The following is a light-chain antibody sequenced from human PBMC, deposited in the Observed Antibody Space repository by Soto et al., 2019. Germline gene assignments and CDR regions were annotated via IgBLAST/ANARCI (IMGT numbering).Light chain of an antibody. V-gene: IGLV2-14*01. CDR2: EVS. CDR1: SSDLGGYNY. CDR3: SSYTSSSTPHDYV. Sequence: QSALTQPASVSGSPGQSITISCTGTSSDLGGYNYVSWYQQHPGKAPKLMIYEVSNRPSGVSNRFSGSKSGNTASLTISGLQAEDEADYYCSSYTSSSTPHDYVFGTGTKVTVL. J-gene: IGLJ1*01.